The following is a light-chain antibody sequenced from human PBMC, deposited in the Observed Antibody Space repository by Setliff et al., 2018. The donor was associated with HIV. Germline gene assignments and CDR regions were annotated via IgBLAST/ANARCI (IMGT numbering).Light chain of an antibody. J-gene: IGLJ1*01. Sequence: QSALTQPASVSGSPGQSNTISCTGTSNDVRRYDLVSWYQQHPARAPKLIIYQATRRPSGVSNRFSGSKSGNVASLTISGLQAEDEADYYCCSNTGSNTFVFGTGTKVTVL. V-gene: IGLV2-23*01. CDR3: CSNTGSNTFV. CDR2: QAT. CDR1: SNDVRRYDL.